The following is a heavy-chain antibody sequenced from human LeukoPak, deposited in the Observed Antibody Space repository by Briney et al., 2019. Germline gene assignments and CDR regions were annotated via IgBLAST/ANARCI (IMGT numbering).Heavy chain of an antibody. Sequence: SETLSLTCAVYGGSFSGYYWSWIRQPPGKGLEWIGEINHSGGTNYNPSLKSRVTISVDTSKNQFSLKLSSVTAADTAVYYCARGNDSSGYYPSHYYYYYGMDVWGQGTTVTVSS. CDR3: ARGNDSSGYYPSHYYYYYGMDV. CDR2: INHSGGT. J-gene: IGHJ6*02. V-gene: IGHV4-34*01. CDR1: GGSFSGYY. D-gene: IGHD3-22*01.